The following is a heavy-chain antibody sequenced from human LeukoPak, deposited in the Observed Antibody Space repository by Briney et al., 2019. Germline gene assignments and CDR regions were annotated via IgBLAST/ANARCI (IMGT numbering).Heavy chain of an antibody. J-gene: IGHJ3*02. D-gene: IGHD3-9*01. CDR1: GYTFSNYC. CDR2: LNPTHDIP. V-gene: IGHV1-46*01. CDR3: AKDPRNILTGDYDDFDI. Sequence: GASVKVSCKASGYTFSNYCMHWVRQAPGQGLEWMGILNPTHDIPIYAQTFEGRVTMTRDMSTSTVYMELTTLTSDDTAVYFCAKDPRNILTGDYDDFDIWGQGTMVIVSS.